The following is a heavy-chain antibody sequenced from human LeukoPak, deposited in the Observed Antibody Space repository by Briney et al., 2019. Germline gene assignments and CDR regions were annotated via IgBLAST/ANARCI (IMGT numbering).Heavy chain of an antibody. D-gene: IGHD6-19*01. Sequence: ASVKVSCKASGYTFTDYALHWVRQAPGQSLEWMGWITTGRGETRYSQEFQRRITFTRDTSASTVYMDLSDLRSEDTAVYYCARGGKQWRGGNYFDSWGQGTLVTVSS. V-gene: IGHV1-3*03. J-gene: IGHJ4*02. CDR3: ARGGKQWRGGNYFDS. CDR2: ITTGRGET. CDR1: GYTFTDYA.